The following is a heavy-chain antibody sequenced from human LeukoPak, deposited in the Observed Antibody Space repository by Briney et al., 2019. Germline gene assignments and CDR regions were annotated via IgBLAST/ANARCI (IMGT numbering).Heavy chain of an antibody. CDR3: ARERSGSYYENFDY. Sequence: SQTLSLTCTVSGASISSGDYYWSWIRQPPGKGLEYLGYIHYSGSTYYNPSLKSRVTISVDTSKNQFSLTLSSVTAADTAGYYCARERSGSYYENFDYWGQGTLVTVSS. J-gene: IGHJ4*02. V-gene: IGHV4-30-4*01. CDR1: GASISSGDYY. D-gene: IGHD3-10*01. CDR2: IHYSGST.